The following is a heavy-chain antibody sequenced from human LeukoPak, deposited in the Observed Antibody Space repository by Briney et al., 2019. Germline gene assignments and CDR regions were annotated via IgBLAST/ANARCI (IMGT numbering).Heavy chain of an antibody. J-gene: IGHJ5*02. CDR3: ARVIAAAGLGWFDP. V-gene: IGHV4-34*01. D-gene: IGHD6-13*01. Sequence: SETLSLTCAVYGGSFSGYYWSWIRQPPGKGLEWIGEINHSGSTNYNPSLKSRVTISVDTSKNQFSLKLSSVTAADTAVYYCARVIAAAGLGWFDPWGQGTLVTVSS. CDR1: GGSFSGYY. CDR2: INHSGST.